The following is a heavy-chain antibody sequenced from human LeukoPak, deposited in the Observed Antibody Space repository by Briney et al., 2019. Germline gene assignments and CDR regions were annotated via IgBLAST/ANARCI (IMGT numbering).Heavy chain of an antibody. CDR1: GFTLSSYA. J-gene: IGHJ4*02. CDR2: ISGGGDIT. Sequence: GGSLRLSCAASGFTLSSYAMNWVRQAPGKGLEWVSAISGGGDITYSAGSVKGRFTISRDNSKNTLYLQVSSLRADDTAVYYCAKAHSGSFYSGIHWGQGTLVTVSS. D-gene: IGHD1-26*01. CDR3: AKAHSGSFYSGIH. V-gene: IGHV3-23*01.